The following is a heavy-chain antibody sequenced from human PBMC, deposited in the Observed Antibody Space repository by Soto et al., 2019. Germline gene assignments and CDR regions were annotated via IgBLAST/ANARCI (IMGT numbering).Heavy chain of an antibody. D-gene: IGHD6-13*01. CDR1: GFTFSSYS. J-gene: IGHJ3*02. CDR2: ISSSSSYI. CDR3: ARKMAAAIDAFDI. V-gene: IGHV3-21*01. Sequence: EVQLVESGGGLVKPGGSLRLSCAASGFTFSSYSMNWVRQAPGKGLVWVSSISSSSSYIYYADSVKGRFTISRDNAKNTLYLQMNILRAEDTAVYYCARKMAAAIDAFDIWGQGTMVTVSS.